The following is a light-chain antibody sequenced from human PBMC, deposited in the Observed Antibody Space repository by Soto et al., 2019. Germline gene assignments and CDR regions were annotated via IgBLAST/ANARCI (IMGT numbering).Light chain of an antibody. J-gene: IGKJ2*01. Sequence: EIVMTQSPATLSVSPGERATLSCRASQSVSSNLAWYQQKPGQAPRLLIYGASTRATGIPARLSGSGSGTEFTRTISSLQSEDFAVYYCQQYNNWPPYTFGKGTKLEIK. V-gene: IGKV3-15*01. CDR3: QQYNNWPPYT. CDR1: QSVSSN. CDR2: GAS.